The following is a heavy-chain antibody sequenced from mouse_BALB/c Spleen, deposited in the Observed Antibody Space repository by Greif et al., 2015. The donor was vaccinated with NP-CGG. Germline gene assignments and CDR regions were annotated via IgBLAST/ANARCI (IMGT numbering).Heavy chain of an antibody. J-gene: IGHJ2*01. CDR2: INPYNGDT. Sequence: EVQLQQSGPELVKPGASVKISCKVSGYSFTGYFMNWVMQSHGKSLEWIGRINPYNGDTFYNQKFKGKATLTVDKSSSTAHMELRSLASEDSAVYYCARYQFYFDYWCQGTTLTVSS. CDR1: GYSFTGYF. CDR3: ARYQFYFDY. V-gene: IGHV1-20*02.